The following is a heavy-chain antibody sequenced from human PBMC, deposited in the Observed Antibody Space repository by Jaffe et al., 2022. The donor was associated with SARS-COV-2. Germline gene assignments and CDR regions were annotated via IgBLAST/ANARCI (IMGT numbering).Heavy chain of an antibody. D-gene: IGHD2-15*01. Sequence: QITLKESGPTLVKPTQTLTLTCIFSGFSLKTRGVGVGWIRQPPGKALEWLALIYWDDERRYSSSLKSRLTITKDTSKNQVALSLTNMDPVDTATYFCAHSKREDGRTGGSSYYFDFWGLGTLVSVSS. CDR1: GFSLKTRGVG. J-gene: IGHJ4*02. CDR3: AHSKREDGRTGGSSYYFDF. V-gene: IGHV2-5*02. CDR2: IYWDDER.